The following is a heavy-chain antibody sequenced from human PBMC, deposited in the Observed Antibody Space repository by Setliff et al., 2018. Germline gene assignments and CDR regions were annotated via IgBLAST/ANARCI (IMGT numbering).Heavy chain of an antibody. CDR2: IISMFGTT. J-gene: IGHJ6*03. CDR3: ARGDFYYYFYMDV. V-gene: IGHV1-69*05. Sequence: SVKVSCKASGGTFSTYAISWVRQAPGQGLEWMGGIISMFGTTNYAQKFQGRVTITTDKSTSTAYMELSSLRSEDTDIYYCARGDFYYYFYMDVWGKGTTVTVSS. CDR1: GGTFSTYA.